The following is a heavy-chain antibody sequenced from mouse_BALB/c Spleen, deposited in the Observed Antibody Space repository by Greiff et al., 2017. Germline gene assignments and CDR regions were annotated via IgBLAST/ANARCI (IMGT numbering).Heavy chain of an antibody. V-gene: IGHV5-6-4*01. CDR1: GFTFSSYT. D-gene: IGHD2-3*01. J-gene: IGHJ2*01. Sequence: EVKLVESGGGLVKPGGSLKLSCAASGFTFSSYTMSWVRQTPEKRLEWVATISSGGSYTYYPDSVKGRFTISRDNAKNTLYLQMSSLKSEDTAMYYCTRDHDGYYVDYFDYWGQGTTLTVSA. CDR3: TRDHDGYYVDYFDY. CDR2: ISSGGSYT.